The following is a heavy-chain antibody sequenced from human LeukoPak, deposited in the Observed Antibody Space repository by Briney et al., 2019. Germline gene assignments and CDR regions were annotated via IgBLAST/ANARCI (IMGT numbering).Heavy chain of an antibody. CDR2: ISYDGSNE. V-gene: IGHV3-30*04. D-gene: IGHD3-10*01. CDR3: AKDSPYAYYGSGSYWDY. Sequence: PGGSLRLSCAASGFTFSSYAMHWVRQAPGKGLEWVALISYDGSNEYYADSVKGRFTISRDNSKNTLYLQMNSLRAEDTAVYYCAKDSPYAYYGSGSYWDYWGQGTLVTVSS. CDR1: GFTFSSYA. J-gene: IGHJ4*02.